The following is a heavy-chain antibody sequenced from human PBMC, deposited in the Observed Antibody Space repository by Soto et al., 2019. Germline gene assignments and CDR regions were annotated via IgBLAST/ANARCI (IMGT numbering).Heavy chain of an antibody. CDR2: IYWDDDK. CDR3: AHRVLRTVFGLVTTTAIYFDF. J-gene: IGHJ4*02. D-gene: IGHD3-3*01. CDR1: GFSLTTSGVG. Sequence: QITLNESGPTPVKPRQTLTLTCTFSGFSLTTSGVGVGWIRQSPGKAPEWLALIYWDDDKRYSPSLKSRLTITKDTSKNQVVLTMADLDPADTATYYCAHRVLRTVFGLVTTTAIYFDFWGQGTPGAVS. V-gene: IGHV2-5*02.